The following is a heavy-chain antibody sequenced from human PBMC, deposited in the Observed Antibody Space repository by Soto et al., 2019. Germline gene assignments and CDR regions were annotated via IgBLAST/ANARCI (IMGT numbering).Heavy chain of an antibody. Sequence: EVQLVESGGGLVKPGGSLRLSCAASGFTFTRYSMNWVRQAPGKGLEWVSSISSTTNYIYYGDSMKGRFTISRDNAKNSRYLDMNRLRAEDTAVYYCARESEDLTSNFDYWAQGTLVTVSS. J-gene: IGHJ4*02. CDR1: GFTFTRYS. CDR3: ARESEDLTSNFDY. CDR2: ISSTTNYI. V-gene: IGHV3-21*06.